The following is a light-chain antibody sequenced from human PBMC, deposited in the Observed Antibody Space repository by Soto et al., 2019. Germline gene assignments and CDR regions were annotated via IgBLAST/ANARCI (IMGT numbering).Light chain of an antibody. CDR2: NNL. Sequence: QSVLTQPPSVSGAPGQRVTISCTGTSSNFGAGYEVHWYKQLPGKAPTLVIFNNLNRPSGVPERFSGSKSGTSASLVISGLQAEDEADYYCKSFDSSLRAYVFGSGTKLTVL. V-gene: IGLV1-40*01. CDR3: KSFDSSLRAYV. J-gene: IGLJ1*01. CDR1: SSNFGAGYE.